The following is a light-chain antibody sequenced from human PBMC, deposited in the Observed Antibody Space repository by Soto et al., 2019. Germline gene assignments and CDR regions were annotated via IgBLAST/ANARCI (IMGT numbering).Light chain of an antibody. V-gene: IGLV2-14*01. CDR2: EVS. Sequence: QSVLAQPASVSGSPGQSITISCTGTSSDVGGYGYVSWYQQYPGKAPKLMIYEVSNRHSGVSNRFSGSKSGNTASLTISGLQAADEADYYCTSYTGSSTLYVFGTGTKVTVL. CDR1: SSDVGGYGY. CDR3: TSYTGSSTLYV. J-gene: IGLJ1*01.